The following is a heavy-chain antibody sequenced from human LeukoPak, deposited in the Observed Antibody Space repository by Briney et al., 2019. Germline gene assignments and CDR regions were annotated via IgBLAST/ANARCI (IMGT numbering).Heavy chain of an antibody. D-gene: IGHD2-21*01. V-gene: IGHV5-51*01. CDR3: ARFMGPYCGGDCHDAFDI. Sequence: GESLKISCKGSGYSFTSYWIGWVRQMPGKGLEWMGIIYPGDSDTRYSPSFQGQVTISADKSISTAYLQWSSLKASDTAMYYCARFMGPYCGGDCHDAFDIWGQGTMVTVSS. CDR2: IYPGDSDT. CDR1: GYSFTSYW. J-gene: IGHJ3*02.